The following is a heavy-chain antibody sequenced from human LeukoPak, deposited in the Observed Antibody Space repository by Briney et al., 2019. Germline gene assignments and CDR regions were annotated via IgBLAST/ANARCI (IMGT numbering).Heavy chain of an antibody. CDR2: INHSGST. CDR3: AFNSGVAAAGLDH. D-gene: IGHD6-13*01. J-gene: IGHJ4*02. CDR1: GGSFSGYY. V-gene: IGHV4-34*01. Sequence: SETLSLTCAVYGGSFSGYYWSWIRQPPGKGLEWIGEINHSGSTNYNPSLKSRVTISVDTSKNQFPLKLSSVTAADTAVYYCAFNSGVAAAGLDHWGQGTLVTVSS.